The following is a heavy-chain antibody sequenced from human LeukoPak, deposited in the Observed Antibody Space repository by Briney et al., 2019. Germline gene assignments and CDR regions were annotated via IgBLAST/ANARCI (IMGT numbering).Heavy chain of an antibody. D-gene: IGHD6-13*01. CDR2: MNPNSGNT. Sequence: ASVKVSCKASGYTFTSYDINWVRQATGQGLEWMGWMNPNSGNTGYAQKFQGRVTMTRNTSISTAYMELSSLRSEDTAVYYCARASSSWYPYYFDYWSQGTLVTVSS. CDR1: GYTFTSYD. J-gene: IGHJ4*02. V-gene: IGHV1-8*01. CDR3: ARASSSWYPYYFDY.